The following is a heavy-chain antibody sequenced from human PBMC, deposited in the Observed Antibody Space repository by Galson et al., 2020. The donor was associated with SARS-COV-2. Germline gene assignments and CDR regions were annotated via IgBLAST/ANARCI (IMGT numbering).Heavy chain of an antibody. CDR2: IDWDDDK. Sequence: SGPTLVKPTQTLTLNCTFSGFSLSTSGMCVSWIRQPPGKALEWLARIDWDDDKYYSKSLKTRLTIYKDTSKNQVVLTMTNMDPVDTATYYCARARLLMNAFDIWGQGTMVTVSS. D-gene: IGHD2-8*01. V-gene: IGHV2-70*11. CDR3: ARARLLMNAFDI. CDR1: GFSLSTSGMC. J-gene: IGHJ3*02.